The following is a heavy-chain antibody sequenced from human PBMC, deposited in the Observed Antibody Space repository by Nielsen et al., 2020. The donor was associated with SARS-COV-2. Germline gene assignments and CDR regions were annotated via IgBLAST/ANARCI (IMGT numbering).Heavy chain of an antibody. V-gene: IGHV1-18*04. D-gene: IGHD3-10*01. J-gene: IGHJ2*01. Sequence: ASVKVSCKASGYTFISYGISWVRQAPGQGLEWMGCISAFNGNTNYAQKPQGRVTMTTDTSTSTAYIELRGLRSDDTAVYYGARNHTMLRGRVLYFDLWGRGTLVAVPS. CDR1: GYTFISYG. CDR2: ISAFNGNT. CDR3: ARNHTMLRGRVLYFDL.